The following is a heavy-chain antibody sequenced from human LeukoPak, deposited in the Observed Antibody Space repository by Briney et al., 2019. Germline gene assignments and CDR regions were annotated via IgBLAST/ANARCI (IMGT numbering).Heavy chain of an antibody. D-gene: IGHD3-3*01. J-gene: IGHJ4*02. Sequence: SETLSLTCTVSGGSISSYYWSWIRQPAGKGLEWIGRIYTSGSTYYNPSLKSRVTISVDTSKNQFSLKLSSVTAADTAVYYCARESSGYDFWSGYSLIDYWGQGTLVTVSS. V-gene: IGHV4-4*07. CDR2: IYTSGST. CDR3: ARESSGYDFWSGYSLIDY. CDR1: GGSISSYY.